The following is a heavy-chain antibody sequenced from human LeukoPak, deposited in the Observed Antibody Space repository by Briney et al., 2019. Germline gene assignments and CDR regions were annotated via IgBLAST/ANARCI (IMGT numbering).Heavy chain of an antibody. CDR2: INPNSGGT. Sequence: ASVKVSCKASGYIFTDYYIHWMRQAPGQGLEWMGWINPNSGGTNYARKFQGRVTMTRDTSISTAYMELSRLRSDDTAVYYCARDHEPMGAYYYYMDVWGKGTTVTISS. V-gene: IGHV1-2*02. CDR3: ARDHEPMGAYYYYMDV. J-gene: IGHJ6*03. D-gene: IGHD3-10*01. CDR1: GYIFTDYY.